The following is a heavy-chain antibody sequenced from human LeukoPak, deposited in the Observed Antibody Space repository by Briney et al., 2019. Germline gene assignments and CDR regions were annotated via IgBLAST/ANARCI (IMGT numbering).Heavy chain of an antibody. CDR1: GFTFSSYA. CDR2: ISGSGGST. J-gene: IGHJ4*02. V-gene: IGHV3-23*01. D-gene: IGHD2-15*01. Sequence: GGPLRLSCAASGFTFSSYAMSWVRQAPGKGLEWVSAISGSGGSTYYADSVKGRFTFSTDNSKTTLYLQINRLRAEDTAVYYCTIFPRRVVVVGREYYCDYRGQGALVSVSS. CDR3: TIFPRRVVVVGREYYCDY.